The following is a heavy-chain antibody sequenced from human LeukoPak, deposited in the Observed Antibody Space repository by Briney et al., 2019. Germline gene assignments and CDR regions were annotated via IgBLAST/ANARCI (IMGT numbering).Heavy chain of an antibody. CDR1: GGSISSYY. J-gene: IGHJ6*02. Sequence: SETLSLTCTVSGGSISSYYWSWIRQPPGKGLEWIGYIYYSGSTNYNPSLKSRVTISVDTSKNQSSLKLSSVTAADTAVYYCASWGYYGSGSYYEDVWGQGTTVTVSS. CDR3: ASWGYYGSGSYYEDV. D-gene: IGHD3-10*01. CDR2: IYYSGST. V-gene: IGHV4-59*08.